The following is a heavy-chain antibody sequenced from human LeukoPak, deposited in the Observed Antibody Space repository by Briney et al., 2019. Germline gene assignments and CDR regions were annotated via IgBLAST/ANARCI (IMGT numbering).Heavy chain of an antibody. CDR2: IYYSGST. CDR3: ARDPMARWIAAAGTSFDY. Sequence: SETLSLTCTVSGGSISSSSYYWGWIRQPPGKGLEWIGSIYYSGSTYYNPSLKSRVTISVDTSKNQFSLKLSSVTAADTAVYYCARDPMARWIAAAGTSFDYWGQGTLVTVSS. CDR1: GGSISSSSYY. V-gene: IGHV4-39*07. J-gene: IGHJ4*02. D-gene: IGHD6-13*01.